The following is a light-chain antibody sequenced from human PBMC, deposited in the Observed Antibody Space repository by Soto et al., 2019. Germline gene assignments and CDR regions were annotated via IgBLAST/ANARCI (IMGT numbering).Light chain of an antibody. Sequence: QSVLTQPASVSGSPGQSITISCTGTSSDVGGYDHVSWYQQHPGKAPKLIIYDVTVRPSGISPRFSGSKSDNTASLAVSGLQPEDEADYYCSSYTNKETLLFVGGTKVTVL. J-gene: IGLJ3*02. V-gene: IGLV2-14*03. CDR2: DVT. CDR1: SSDVGGYDH. CDR3: SSYTNKETLL.